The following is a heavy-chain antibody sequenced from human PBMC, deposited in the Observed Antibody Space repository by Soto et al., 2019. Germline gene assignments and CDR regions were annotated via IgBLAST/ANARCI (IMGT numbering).Heavy chain of an antibody. CDR3: ASSIN. CDR2: IWYDGSNK. CDR1: GFPFSSYG. V-gene: IGHV3-33*01. J-gene: IGHJ4*02. Sequence: QVQLVESGGGVVQPGRSLRLSCAASGFPFSSYGMHWVRQAPAKGLDWVAVIWYDGSNKDYADSVKGRFTISRDNSKNTLYLQMNSLRADDTAVYYCASSINWGQGTLVTVSS.